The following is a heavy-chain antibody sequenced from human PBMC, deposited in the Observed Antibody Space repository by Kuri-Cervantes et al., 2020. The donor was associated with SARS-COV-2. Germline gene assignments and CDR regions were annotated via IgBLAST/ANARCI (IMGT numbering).Heavy chain of an antibody. CDR3: AKSSSGSYVHFQH. CDR1: GFTFSSYA. D-gene: IGHD1-26*01. V-gene: IGHV3-23*01. CDR2: ISGSGGST. J-gene: IGHJ1*01. Sequence: GGSLRLSCAASGFTFSSYATSWVRQAPGKGLEWVSSISGSGGSTYYADSVKGRFTISRDNSKNSLYLQMNSLRAEDTAVYYCAKSSSGSYVHFQHWGQGTLVTVSS.